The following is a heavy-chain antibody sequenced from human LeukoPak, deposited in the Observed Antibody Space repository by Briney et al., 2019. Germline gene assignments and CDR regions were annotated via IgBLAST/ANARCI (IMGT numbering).Heavy chain of an antibody. J-gene: IGHJ4*02. Sequence: SETLSLTCTVSGGSISSYYWSWIRQPPGKGLEWIGYIYYSGGTNYNPSLKSRVTISVDTSTNEFSLKLTSVTAADTAVYYCARAYYSDSNAPYYFDYWGEGTLVTVSS. D-gene: IGHD3-22*01. CDR1: GGSISSYY. V-gene: IGHV4-59*08. CDR3: ARAYYSDSNAPYYFDY. CDR2: IYYSGGT.